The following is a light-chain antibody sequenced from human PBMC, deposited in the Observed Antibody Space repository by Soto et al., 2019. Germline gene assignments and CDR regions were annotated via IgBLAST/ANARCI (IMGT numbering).Light chain of an antibody. V-gene: IGLV2-11*01. CDR2: DVG. Sequence: QSVLTQPRSVSGSPGQSVTISCAGTSGDVGSYNYVSWYQHHPGKAPQLMIYDVGKRPSGVPDRFSGSKSGNTASLTISGLQAEDEADYHCSSYTTSSTVVFGGGTKVTV. CDR1: SGDVGSYNY. CDR3: SSYTTSSTVV. J-gene: IGLJ3*02.